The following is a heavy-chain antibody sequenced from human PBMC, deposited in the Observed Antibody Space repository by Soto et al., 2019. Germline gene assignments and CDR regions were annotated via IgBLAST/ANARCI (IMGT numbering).Heavy chain of an antibody. CDR3: ARDPHTYGVPAGGIDV. CDR1: GYTFTSYG. CDR2: ISAYNGNT. J-gene: IGHJ6*02. V-gene: IGHV1-18*01. D-gene: IGHD4-17*01. Sequence: ASVKVSCKASGYTFTSYGISWVRQAPGQGLEWMGWISAYNGNTNYAQKLQGRVTMTTDTSTSTAYMELRSLRSDDTAVYYCARDPHTYGVPAGGIDVWGQGTAVTVSS.